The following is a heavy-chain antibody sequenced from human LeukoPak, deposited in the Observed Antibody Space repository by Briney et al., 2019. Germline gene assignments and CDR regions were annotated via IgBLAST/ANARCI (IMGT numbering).Heavy chain of an antibody. J-gene: IGHJ1*01. D-gene: IGHD3-9*01. CDR1: GLTFSTYS. V-gene: IGHV3-48*01. CDR3: ARDGHYDILTGYFQD. Sequence: GGSLRLSCAASGLTFSTYSMNWVRQAPGKGLEWVSYISSTSSTIYYADSVKGRFTISRDNAKNSLYLQMNSLRAEDTAVYYCARDGHYDILTGYFQDWGQGTLVTVSS. CDR2: ISSTSSTI.